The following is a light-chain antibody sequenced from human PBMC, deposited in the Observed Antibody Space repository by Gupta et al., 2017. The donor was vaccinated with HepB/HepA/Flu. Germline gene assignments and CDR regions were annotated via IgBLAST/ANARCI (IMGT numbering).Light chain of an antibody. CDR3: MRYMGGGIWV. CDR2: NTN. Sequence: QTVVTQEPSFSVSPGGTVTLTCGLSSGSVSASYYPRWYQQTPGQAPRTLIYNTNTRSAGVPDRFSGSILGNTAALTITGAQADEESEYYCMRYMGGGIWVFGGGTKVTVL. J-gene: IGLJ3*02. CDR1: SGSVSASYY. V-gene: IGLV8-61*01.